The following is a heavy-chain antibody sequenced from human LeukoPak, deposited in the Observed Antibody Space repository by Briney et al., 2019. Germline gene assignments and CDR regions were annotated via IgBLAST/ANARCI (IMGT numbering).Heavy chain of an antibody. CDR3: VRGDWYAFDM. V-gene: IGHV3-11*01. CDR1: GFTFSDYY. D-gene: IGHD2-21*01. Sequence: PGGSLRLSCAASGFTFSDYYMSWIRQAPGKGLECISYISTSGSTINYADSVKGRFTISRDNAKNSLYLQMNSLRAEDTAVYYCVRGDWYAFDMWGQGTMVTVSS. CDR2: ISTSGSTI. J-gene: IGHJ3*02.